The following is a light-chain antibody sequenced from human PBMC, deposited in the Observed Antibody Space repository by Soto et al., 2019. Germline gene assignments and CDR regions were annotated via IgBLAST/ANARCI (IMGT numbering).Light chain of an antibody. V-gene: IGLV2-23*02. Sequence: QSALTQPASVSGSPGQSITISCTGTSNDIGGHNHVSWYQQHPGNSPKLIIYEVTQRPSGVSNRFSASKSGTTASLTISGLQAEDAADYYCCSYAGIITWVCGGGTKVTVL. CDR1: SNDIGGHNH. CDR2: EVT. J-gene: IGLJ3*02. CDR3: CSYAGIITWV.